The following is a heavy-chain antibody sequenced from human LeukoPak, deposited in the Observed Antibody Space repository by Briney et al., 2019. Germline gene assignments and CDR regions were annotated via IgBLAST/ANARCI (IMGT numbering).Heavy chain of an antibody. CDR1: GFTFSSYA. V-gene: IGHV3-23*01. CDR2: ISGSGGST. D-gene: IGHD6-19*01. J-gene: IGHJ4*02. CDR3: AKDPEYSSGWYLDY. Sequence: GGSLRLSCAASGFTFSSYAMSWVRQAPGKGLEWVSAISGSGGSTYYADSVKGRFTISRDNSKNTLYLQMNSLRAEDAAVYYCAKDPEYSSGWYLDYWGQGTLVTVSS.